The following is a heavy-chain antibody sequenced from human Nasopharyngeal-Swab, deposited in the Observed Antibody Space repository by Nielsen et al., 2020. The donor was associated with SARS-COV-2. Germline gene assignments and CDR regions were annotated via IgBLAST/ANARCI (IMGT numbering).Heavy chain of an antibody. Sequence: GGSLRLSCAASGFAVSTNFLTWVRQAPGRGLEWASVIYAGDTTHYADSVKGRFAIPRDDSKNTLYLQMNSLRAEDTALYFCARVGGATVPLSTFDIWGPGTMVTVSS. D-gene: IGHD1-26*01. J-gene: IGHJ3*02. V-gene: IGHV3-53*01. CDR2: IYAGDTT. CDR1: GFAVSTNF. CDR3: ARVGGATVPLSTFDI.